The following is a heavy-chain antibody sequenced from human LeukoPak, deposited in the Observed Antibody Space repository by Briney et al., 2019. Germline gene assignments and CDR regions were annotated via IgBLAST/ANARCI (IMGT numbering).Heavy chain of an antibody. CDR2: IWYDGSNK. D-gene: IGHD6-19*01. CDR1: GFTFSSYG. CDR3: AKEAIAVSGYGPTTFDY. V-gene: IGHV3-33*06. J-gene: IGHJ4*02. Sequence: PGGSLRLPCAASGFTFSSYGMHWVRQAPGKGLEWVAVIWYDGSNKYHADSVKGRFTISRDNSKNTLYLQVNSLRAEDTAVYYCAKEAIAVSGYGPTTFDYWGQGTLVAVSS.